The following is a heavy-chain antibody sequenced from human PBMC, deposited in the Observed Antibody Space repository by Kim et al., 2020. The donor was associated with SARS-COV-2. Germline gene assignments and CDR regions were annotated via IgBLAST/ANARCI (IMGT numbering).Heavy chain of an antibody. CDR3: ARARWGEGVDS. CDR1: GFTVSSNY. D-gene: IGHD3-16*01. V-gene: IGHV3-53*01. J-gene: IGHJ4*02. Sequence: GGSLRLSCAASGFTVSSNYMSWVRQAPGQGLEWVSVIYSGGNTYYADSVKGRFTIFSDNSKNTLYLQMNSLRAEDTAVYYCARARWGEGVDSWGQGTLVT. CDR2: IYSGGNT.